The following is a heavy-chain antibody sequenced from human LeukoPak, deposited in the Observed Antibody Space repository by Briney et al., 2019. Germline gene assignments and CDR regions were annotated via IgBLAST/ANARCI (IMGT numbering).Heavy chain of an antibody. J-gene: IGHJ4*02. CDR1: GFTFNNYA. Sequence: GGSLRLSCAVSGFTFNNYAMSWVRQAPGKGLEWVSVLSGSGGGTYYADSVQGRFTISRDNSKNTLYLQMNSLRAEDTAVYYCARGGTYDFWSGYLFDYWGQGTLVTVSS. CDR2: LSGSGGGT. D-gene: IGHD3-3*01. CDR3: ARGGTYDFWSGYLFDY. V-gene: IGHV3-23*01.